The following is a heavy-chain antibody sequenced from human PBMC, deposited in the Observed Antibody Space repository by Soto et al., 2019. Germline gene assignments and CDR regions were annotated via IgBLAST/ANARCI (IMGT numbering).Heavy chain of an antibody. CDR3: ARDRGYDAHDFYYNAMDV. J-gene: IGHJ6*02. CDR1: GFTFRTYT. D-gene: IGHD2-15*01. V-gene: IGHV3-21*01. CDR2: IRGFSPYT. Sequence: GSLRLSCISSGFTFRTYTMNWVLQAAVKGLEWVSGIRGFSPYTFYAESVKGRFTISRDNAKNSLFLQMNSLRAEDTAVYYCARDRGYDAHDFYYNAMDVWGQGTTVTVSS.